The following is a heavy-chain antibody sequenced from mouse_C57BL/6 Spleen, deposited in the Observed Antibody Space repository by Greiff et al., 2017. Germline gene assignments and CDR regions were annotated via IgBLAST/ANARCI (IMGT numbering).Heavy chain of an antibody. Sequence: VMLVESGPGLVAPSQSLSITCTVSGFSLTSYAISWVRQPPGKGLEWLGVIWTGGGSNYNSAIKSRQSISKDNSKSQVFLKRNSLQTDDTARYYCARKGNYGSSTYAMDYWGQGTSVTVSS. CDR1: GFSLTSYA. J-gene: IGHJ4*01. V-gene: IGHV2-9-1*01. CDR2: IWTGGGS. D-gene: IGHD1-1*01. CDR3: ARKGNYGSSTYAMDY.